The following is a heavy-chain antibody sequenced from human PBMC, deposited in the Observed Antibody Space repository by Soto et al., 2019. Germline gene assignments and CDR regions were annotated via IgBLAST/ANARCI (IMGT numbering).Heavy chain of an antibody. CDR2: ISSSSSYI. Sequence: PGGSLRLSCAASGFTFSSYSMNWVRQAPGKGLEWVSSISSSSSYIYYADSVKGRFTISRDNAKNSLYLQMNSLRAEDTAVYYCARSHYDILTGYDYYYGMDVWGQGTTVTVSS. CDR1: GFTFSSYS. J-gene: IGHJ6*02. CDR3: ARSHYDILTGYDYYYGMDV. V-gene: IGHV3-21*01. D-gene: IGHD3-9*01.